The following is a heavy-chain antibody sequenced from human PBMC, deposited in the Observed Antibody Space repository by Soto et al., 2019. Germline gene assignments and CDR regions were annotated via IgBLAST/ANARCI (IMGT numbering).Heavy chain of an antibody. D-gene: IGHD3-16*01. CDR3: ARLQMITFGGKVYRPFET. Sequence: QVQLQESGPGLVKPSGTLSLTCEVSGGSISSNYWWSWVRQPPGQGLEWIGEMYNSGSTNYNPSRMRRLTITLQKPKYLFASHLTSVAAAATPVYYCARLQMITFGGKVYRPFETWGQGTMVTVSS. CDR1: GGSISSNYW. J-gene: IGHJ3*02. CDR2: MYNSGST. V-gene: IGHV4-4*02.